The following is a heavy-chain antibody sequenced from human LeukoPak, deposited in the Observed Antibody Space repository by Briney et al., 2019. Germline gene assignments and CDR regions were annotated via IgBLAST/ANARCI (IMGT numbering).Heavy chain of an antibody. D-gene: IGHD3-3*01. Sequence: KPSETLSLTCAVYGWSFSGYYWSWIRQPPGKGLEWIGEINHSASTNYNPSLKSRVTISVDTSKNQFSLKLSSVTAADTAVYYCARGWYYDFWSGILRGAFDYWGQGTLVTVSS. V-gene: IGHV4-34*01. J-gene: IGHJ4*02. CDR3: ARGWYYDFWSGILRGAFDY. CDR1: GWSFSGYY. CDR2: INHSAST.